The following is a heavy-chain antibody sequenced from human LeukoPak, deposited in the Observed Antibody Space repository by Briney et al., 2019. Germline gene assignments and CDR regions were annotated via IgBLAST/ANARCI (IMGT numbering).Heavy chain of an antibody. V-gene: IGHV4-59*08. Sequence: SETLSLTCTVSGGSISSYYWSWIRQPPGKGLEWIGYIYYSGSTNYNPSLKSRVTISVDTSKNQFSLKLGSVTAADTAVYYCARFGGGFDPWGQGTLVTVSS. D-gene: IGHD3-10*01. CDR2: IYYSGST. J-gene: IGHJ5*02. CDR1: GGSISSYY. CDR3: ARFGGGFDP.